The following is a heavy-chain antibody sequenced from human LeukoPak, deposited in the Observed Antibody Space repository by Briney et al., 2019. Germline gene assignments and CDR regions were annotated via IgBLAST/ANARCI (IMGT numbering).Heavy chain of an antibody. CDR1: GGTFISYA. D-gene: IGHD3-9*01. Sequence: ASVKVSCKASGGTFISYAISWVRQAPGQGLEWMGGIIPIVGTANYAQKFQGRVTITADKSTSTAYMELSSLRSEDTAVYYCATLTYDILTGYYKGYFDYWGQGTLVTVSS. CDR2: IIPIVGTA. CDR3: ATLTYDILTGYYKGYFDY. V-gene: IGHV1-69*06. J-gene: IGHJ4*02.